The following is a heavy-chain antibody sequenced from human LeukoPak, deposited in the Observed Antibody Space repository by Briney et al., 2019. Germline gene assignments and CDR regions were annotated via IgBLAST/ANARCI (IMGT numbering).Heavy chain of an antibody. CDR3: ARDLDFYATDY. CDR1: GFSLSGYW. V-gene: IGHV3-7*01. CDR2: IGKDGSWI. J-gene: IGHJ4*02. D-gene: IGHD2/OR15-2a*01. Sequence: PGGSLRLSCAASGFSLSGYWMSWVRQAPGQGLEWVANIGKDGSWIHYADSVKGRITISRDNAKNSLYLQMNSLRADDTAIYYCARDLDFYATDYWGQGTLVTVSS.